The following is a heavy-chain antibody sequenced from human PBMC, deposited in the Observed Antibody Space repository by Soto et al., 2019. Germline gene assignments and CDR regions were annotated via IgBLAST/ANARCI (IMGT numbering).Heavy chain of an antibody. Sequence: QVQLQESGPGLVKPSETLSLTCNVSAGSITKYYWSWIRQSPGKGLEWIGYIYYRGSTNYNPSLKSRVTMSVDTSKNQFSLRLSSLTAADTAVYFCAALTIFESVHTYWGQGTLVTVSS. CDR1: AGSITKYY. CDR2: IYYRGST. J-gene: IGHJ4*02. D-gene: IGHD3-3*01. V-gene: IGHV4-59*03. CDR3: AALTIFESVHTY.